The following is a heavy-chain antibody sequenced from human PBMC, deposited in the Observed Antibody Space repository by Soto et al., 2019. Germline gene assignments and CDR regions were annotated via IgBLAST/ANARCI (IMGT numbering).Heavy chain of an antibody. CDR2: IIPIFGTA. D-gene: IGHD6-13*01. V-gene: IGHV1-69*13. CDR3: ARDRSSSSWYGNYGMDV. Sequence: SVKVSCKASGGTFSSYAISWVRQAPGQGLEWMGGIIPIFGTANYAQKFQGRVTITADESTSTAYMELSSLRSEDTAVYYCARDRSSSSWYGNYGMDVWGQGTTVTVSS. J-gene: IGHJ6*02. CDR1: GGTFSSYA.